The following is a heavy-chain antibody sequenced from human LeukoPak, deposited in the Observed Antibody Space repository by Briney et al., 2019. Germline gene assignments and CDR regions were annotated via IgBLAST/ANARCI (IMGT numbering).Heavy chain of an antibody. V-gene: IGHV3-23*01. Sequence: GGSLRLSCAASGFTFSDAWMSWVRQAPGKGLEWVSAISGSGGSTYYADSVKGRFTISRDNSKNTLYLQMNSLRAEDTAVYYCAKDRSSWYYFDYWGQGTLVTVSS. D-gene: IGHD6-13*01. CDR1: GFTFSDAW. CDR2: ISGSGGST. CDR3: AKDRSSWYYFDY. J-gene: IGHJ4*02.